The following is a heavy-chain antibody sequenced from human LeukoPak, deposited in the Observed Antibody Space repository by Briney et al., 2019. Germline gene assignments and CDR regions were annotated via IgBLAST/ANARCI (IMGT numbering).Heavy chain of an antibody. D-gene: IGHD6-13*01. V-gene: IGHV1-2*02. CDR1: GGTFSSYA. Sequence: ASVKVSCKASGGTFSSYAISWVRQAPGQGLEWMGWINPNSGGTNYAQKFQGRVTMTRDTSISTAYMELSRLRSDDTAVYYCARRLARVAAAAPFDYWGQGTLVTVSS. CDR2: INPNSGGT. J-gene: IGHJ4*02. CDR3: ARRLARVAAAAPFDY.